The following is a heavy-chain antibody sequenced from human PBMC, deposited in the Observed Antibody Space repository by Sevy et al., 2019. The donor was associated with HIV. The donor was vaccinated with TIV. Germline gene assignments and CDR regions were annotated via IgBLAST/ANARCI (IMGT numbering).Heavy chain of an antibody. D-gene: IGHD1-1*01. Sequence: GESLKISCKGTGYNFTPYWVGWVRQKPGQGLEWLGIINPADSDTGYSPSFEGQVTISVDNSITTVYLKWSSLKASDTAMYYCARKGDLDYFDYWGQGTLVTVSS. V-gene: IGHV5-51*01. CDR1: GYNFTPYW. J-gene: IGHJ4*02. CDR3: ARKGDLDYFDY. CDR2: INPADSDT.